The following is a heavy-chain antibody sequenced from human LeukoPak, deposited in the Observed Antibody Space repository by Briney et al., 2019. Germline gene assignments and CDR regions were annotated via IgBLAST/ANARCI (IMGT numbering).Heavy chain of an antibody. CDR3: ARGYCSSTSCRPGDDAFDI. CDR1: GGSISSYY. CDR2: IYYSGST. D-gene: IGHD2-2*01. Sequence: SETLSLTCTVSGGSISSYYWSWIRQPPGKGLEWIGYIYYSGSTNYNPSLKSRVTISVDTSKNQFSLKLSSVTAADTAVYYCARGYCSSTSCRPGDDAFDIWGQGTMVTVSS. V-gene: IGHV4-59*08. J-gene: IGHJ3*02.